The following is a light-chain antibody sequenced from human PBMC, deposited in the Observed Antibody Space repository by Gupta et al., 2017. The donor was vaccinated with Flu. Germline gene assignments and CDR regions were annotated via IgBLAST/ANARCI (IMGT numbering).Light chain of an antibody. V-gene: IGKV3-11*01. J-gene: IGKJ2*03. CDR2: DAS. CDR3: QRRSGLPMYS. CDR1: QSVNIY. Sequence: ATLSLSPGDRAILSCRASQSVNIYLDWYQQKPGQPPRLLMFDASKRAAGIPDRFSGTGTGTDFTLTISTLEPEDFAVYYCQRRSGLPMYSFGQGTKLE.